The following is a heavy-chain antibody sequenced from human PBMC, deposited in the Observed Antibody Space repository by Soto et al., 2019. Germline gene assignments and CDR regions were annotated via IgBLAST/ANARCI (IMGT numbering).Heavy chain of an antibody. Sequence: QVQLQQWGAGLLKPSETLSLTCAVYGGSFSGYYWSWIRQPPGKGLEWIGEVNHSGSTNYNPSLKSRVTISVDTSKIQFPLKLRSVTAADTAVYYCARTGIFGVVRPSYYYGMDVWGQGTPVNVSS. D-gene: IGHD3-3*01. CDR2: VNHSGST. CDR1: GGSFSGYY. J-gene: IGHJ6*02. CDR3: ARTGIFGVVRPSYYYGMDV. V-gene: IGHV4-34*01.